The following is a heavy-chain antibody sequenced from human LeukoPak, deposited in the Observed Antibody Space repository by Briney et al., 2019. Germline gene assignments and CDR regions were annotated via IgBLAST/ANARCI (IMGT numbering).Heavy chain of an antibody. CDR3: ARRTLDVVVPAADYGMDV. D-gene: IGHD2-2*01. CDR1: GGTFSSYA. V-gene: IGHV1-69*13. Sequence: ASVKVSCKASGGTFSSYAISWVRQAPGQGLEWMGGIIPIFGTANYAQKFQGRVTITADESTSTAYMELSSLRSEDTAVYYCARRTLDVVVPAADYGMDVWGQGTTVTVPS. CDR2: IIPIFGTA. J-gene: IGHJ6*02.